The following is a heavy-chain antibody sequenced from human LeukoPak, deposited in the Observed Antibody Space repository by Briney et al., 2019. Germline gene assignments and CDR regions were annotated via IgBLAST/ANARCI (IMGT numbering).Heavy chain of an antibody. CDR2: INTNTGNP. D-gene: IGHD3-10*01. V-gene: IGHV7-4-1*02. J-gene: IGHJ3*02. CDR1: GYTFTSYA. Sequence: ASVKVSCKASGYTFTSYAMNWVRQAPGQGLEWMGWINTNTGNPTYARGFTGRFVFSLDTSVSTAYLQISSLKAEDTAVYYCARGSYYGSGSYYLYDAFDIWGQGTMVTVSS. CDR3: ARGSYYGSGSYYLYDAFDI.